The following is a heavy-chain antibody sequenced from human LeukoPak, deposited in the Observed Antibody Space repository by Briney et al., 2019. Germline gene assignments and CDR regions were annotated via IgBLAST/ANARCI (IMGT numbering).Heavy chain of an antibody. CDR3: ARGEVVTPNWFDP. CDR1: GVSISSYY. CDR2: IYYSGST. Sequence: SETLSLTCPVSGVSISSYYWSWLRQPPGKGLEWVGYIYYSGSTNYNPSLKSRVTISVDTSKNQFSLKLSSVTAAGTAVYYCARGEVVTPNWFDPWGQGPLVTVSS. D-gene: IGHD2-2*01. J-gene: IGHJ5*02. V-gene: IGHV4-59*01.